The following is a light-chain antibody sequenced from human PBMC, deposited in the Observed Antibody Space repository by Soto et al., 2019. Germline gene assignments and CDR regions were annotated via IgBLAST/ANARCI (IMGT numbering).Light chain of an antibody. V-gene: IGLV2-14*01. J-gene: IGLJ1*01. Sequence: QSVLTQPASVSGSPGQSITISCTGTSNDVGGYNYVSWYQQHPDKAPKLMIYDVSNRPSGVSNRFSGSKSGNTASLTISGLQAEDEADYYCSSYASSSTPYVFGIGTKLTVL. CDR2: DVS. CDR3: SSYASSSTPYV. CDR1: SNDVGGYNY.